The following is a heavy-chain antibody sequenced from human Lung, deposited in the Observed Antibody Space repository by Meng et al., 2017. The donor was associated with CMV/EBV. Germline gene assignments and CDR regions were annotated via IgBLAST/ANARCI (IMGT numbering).Heavy chain of an antibody. CDR3: ARLFHTILGTGYYYGMDV. V-gene: IGHV1-2*02. Sequence: ASVKVSXKASGYTFNGYNMHWVRQAPGQGLEWMGWINPNSGGTNYAQRFQGRVTLTIDTSISTAYMELSRLKSDDTAVYFCARLFHTILGTGYYYGMDVWGQG. J-gene: IGHJ6*01. D-gene: IGHD3/OR15-3a*01. CDR2: INPNSGGT. CDR1: GYTFNGYN.